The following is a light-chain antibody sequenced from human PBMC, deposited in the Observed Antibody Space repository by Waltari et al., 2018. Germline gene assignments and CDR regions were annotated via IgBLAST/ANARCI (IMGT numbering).Light chain of an antibody. CDR2: TAS. CDR1: QGISAY. V-gene: IGKV1-9*01. CDR3: QQLNSYPRS. Sequence: DIQLTQSPSFLSASVGERVTITCRASQGISAYLAWYQQKPGKAPNLLIYTASTLQSGVPSRFSGSGAGTEFTLTISSLQPEDFATYYCQQLNSYPRSFGQGTKLEIK. J-gene: IGKJ2*03.